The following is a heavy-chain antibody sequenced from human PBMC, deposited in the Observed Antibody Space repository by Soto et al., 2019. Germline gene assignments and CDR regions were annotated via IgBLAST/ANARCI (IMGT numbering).Heavy chain of an antibody. D-gene: IGHD3-3*01. CDR1: GYTFTSYG. CDR2: ISAYNGNT. V-gene: IGHV1-18*04. CDR3: ARGPETHYDFWSGYSFGY. J-gene: IGHJ4*02. Sequence: QVQLVQSGAEVKKPGASVKVSCKASGYTFTSYGISWVRQAPGQGLEWMGWISAYNGNTNYAQKLQGRVTMTTDTSTSTAYMELRSLRSDDTAVYYCARGPETHYDFWSGYSFGYWGQGTLVTVSS.